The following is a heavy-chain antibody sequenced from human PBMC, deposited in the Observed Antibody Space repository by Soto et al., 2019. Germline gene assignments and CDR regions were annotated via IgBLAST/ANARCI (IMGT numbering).Heavy chain of an antibody. CDR1: GFTFSSYA. D-gene: IGHD3-22*01. J-gene: IGHJ4*02. V-gene: IGHV3-23*01. Sequence: LRLSCAASGFTFSSYAVSWVRQAPGKGPEWISSISGSGSTIYYADSVKGRFTISRDSSKNTLYLQMSSLRAEDTAVYYCAKVFYYYDSSGYYYFDYWGQGTLVTVSS. CDR2: ISGSGSTI. CDR3: AKVFYYYDSSGYYYFDY.